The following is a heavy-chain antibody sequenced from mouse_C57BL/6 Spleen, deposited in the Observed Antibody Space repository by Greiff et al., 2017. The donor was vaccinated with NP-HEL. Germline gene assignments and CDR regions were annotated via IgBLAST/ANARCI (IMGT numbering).Heavy chain of an antibody. Sequence: DVQLVESGEGLVKPGGSLKLSCAASGFTFSSYAMSWVRQTPEKRLEWVAYISSGGDYIYYADTVKGRFTISRDNARNTLYLQMSSLRSEDTAMYYCTRGDYYGSSHYYAMDYWGQGTSVTVSS. J-gene: IGHJ4*01. V-gene: IGHV5-9-1*02. CDR3: TRGDYYGSSHYYAMDY. D-gene: IGHD1-1*01. CDR1: GFTFSSYA. CDR2: ISSGGDYI.